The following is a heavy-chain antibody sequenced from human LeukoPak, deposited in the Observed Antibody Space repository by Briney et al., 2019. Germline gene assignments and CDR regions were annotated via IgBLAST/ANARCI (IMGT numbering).Heavy chain of an antibody. D-gene: IGHD3-10*01. V-gene: IGHV4-59*01. CDR1: GGSISSYY. J-gene: IGHJ4*02. Sequence: SETLSLTCTVSGGSISSYYWSWIRQPPGKGLEWIGYIYYSGSTNYNPSLKSRVTISVDTSKNQFSLKLSSVTAADTAVYYCARALKVRGVICLFDYWGQGTLVTVSS. CDR2: IYYSGST. CDR3: ARALKVRGVICLFDY.